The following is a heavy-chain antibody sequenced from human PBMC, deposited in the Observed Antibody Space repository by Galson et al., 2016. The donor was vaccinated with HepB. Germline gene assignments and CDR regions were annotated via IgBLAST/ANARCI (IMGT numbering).Heavy chain of an antibody. V-gene: IGHV4-31*03. CDR2: MYYSGNA. CDR3: ARSNYHDTSRAFDI. J-gene: IGHJ3*02. CDR1: GGSISSLGHY. Sequence: TLSLTCTVSGGSISSLGHYWTWIRQNPEKGLQWIGYMYYSGNAHYNPSLKSRVIISIDTPKNQFSLKLSSVTAADTAVYFCARSNYHDTSRAFDIWGQGTVITVSS. D-gene: IGHD3-22*01.